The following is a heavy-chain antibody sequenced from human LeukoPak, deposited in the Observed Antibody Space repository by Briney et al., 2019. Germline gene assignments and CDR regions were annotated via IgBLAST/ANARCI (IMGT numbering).Heavy chain of an antibody. CDR3: ARSPVAGYYYMDV. D-gene: IGHD6-19*01. CDR2: INHSGST. V-gene: IGHV4-34*01. J-gene: IGHJ6*03. Sequence: SETLSLTCAVYGGSFSGYYWSWIRQPPGKGLEWIGEINHSGSTNYNPSLKSRVTISVDTSKNQFSLKLSSVTAADTAVYYCARSPVAGYYYMDVWGKGTTVTVSS. CDR1: GGSFSGYY.